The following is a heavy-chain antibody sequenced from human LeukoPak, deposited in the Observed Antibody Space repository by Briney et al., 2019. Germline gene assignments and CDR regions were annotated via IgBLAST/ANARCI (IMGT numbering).Heavy chain of an antibody. V-gene: IGHV3-7*03. CDR3: AREKVRGYSYGPRAFDY. J-gene: IGHJ4*02. D-gene: IGHD5-18*01. CDR2: IKQDGSEK. CDR1: GFTFSSYW. Sequence: PGGSLRLSCAASGFTFSSYWMSWVRQAPGKGLEWVAKIKQDGSEKYYVDSVKGRFTISRDNAKDSLYLQMNSLRAEDTAVYYCAREKVRGYSYGPRAFDYWGQGTLVTVSS.